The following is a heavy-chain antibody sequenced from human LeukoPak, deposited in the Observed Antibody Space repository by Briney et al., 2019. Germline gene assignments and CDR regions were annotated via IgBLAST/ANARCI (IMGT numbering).Heavy chain of an antibody. CDR3: ARVPTRHYDSSGYFDY. Sequence: GASVKVSCKASGYTFTSYGISWVRQAPGQGLEWMGWISAYNGNTNYAQKLQGRVTMTTDTSTSTAYMELRSLRSDDTAVYYCARVPTRHYDSSGYFDYWGQGTLVTVSS. CDR2: ISAYNGNT. CDR1: GYTFTSYG. J-gene: IGHJ4*02. V-gene: IGHV1-18*01. D-gene: IGHD3-22*01.